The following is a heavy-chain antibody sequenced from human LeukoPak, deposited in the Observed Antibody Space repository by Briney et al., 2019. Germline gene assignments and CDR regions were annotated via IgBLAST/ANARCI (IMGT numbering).Heavy chain of an antibody. Sequence: GASVKVSCKASGYTFTSYGISWVRQAPGQGLEWMGWISAYYGNTNYAQKLHGRVTMTTDTSTSTAYMELRSLRSDDTAVYYCARDGFLYSGYDLRYWGQGTLVTVSS. J-gene: IGHJ4*02. V-gene: IGHV1-18*01. CDR3: ARDGFLYSGYDLRY. CDR2: ISAYYGNT. CDR1: GYTFTSYG. D-gene: IGHD5-12*01.